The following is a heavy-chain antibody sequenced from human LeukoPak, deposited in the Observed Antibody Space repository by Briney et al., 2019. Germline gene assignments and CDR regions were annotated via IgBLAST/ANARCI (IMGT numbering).Heavy chain of an antibody. V-gene: IGHV3-7*01. CDR1: GFTFSTYW. Sequence: GGSLRLSCVASGFTFSTYWITWVRQAPGKGLEWVANIKQDGSEKYYVDSVKGRFTISRDNAKNSLYLQMNSLRAEDTAVYYCARGFPANIVVVTAIPDYWGQGTVVTVSS. J-gene: IGHJ4*02. CDR2: IKQDGSEK. D-gene: IGHD2-21*02. CDR3: ARGFPANIVVVTAIPDY.